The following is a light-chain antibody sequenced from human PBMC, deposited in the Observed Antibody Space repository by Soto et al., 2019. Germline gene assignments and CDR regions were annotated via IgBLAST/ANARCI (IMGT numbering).Light chain of an antibody. CDR2: DNY. Sequence: QSVLTQPPSVSAAPGQKVTISCSGGSSNIGNNYVSWYQQLPGTAPKLLIYDNYKRPSGIPDRFSGSKSGTSATLGITGLQTGDEANYYCGTWDSSLSAGVFGGGTKPTVL. CDR3: GTWDSSLSAGV. V-gene: IGLV1-51*01. J-gene: IGLJ2*01. CDR1: SSNIGNNY.